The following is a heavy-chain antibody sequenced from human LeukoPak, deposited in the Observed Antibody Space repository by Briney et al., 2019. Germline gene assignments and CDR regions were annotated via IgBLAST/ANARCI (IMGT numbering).Heavy chain of an antibody. Sequence: SGGSLRLSCAVSGFTFRDYLMHWVRQAPGKGLVRVSRINIDDTNAYADSVEGRFTISRDNRKNTLYLQMNSLRAEDTAVYFCGRGGDGIDIWGQGTTVIVSS. V-gene: IGHV3-74*01. CDR1: GFTFRDYL. CDR3: GRGGDGIDI. CDR2: INIDDTNA. J-gene: IGHJ3*02.